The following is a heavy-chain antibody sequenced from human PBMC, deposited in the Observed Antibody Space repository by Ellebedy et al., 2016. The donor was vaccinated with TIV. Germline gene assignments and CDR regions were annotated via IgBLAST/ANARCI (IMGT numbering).Heavy chain of an antibody. CDR2: INHSGST. Sequence: SETLSLXXAVYGGSFSGYYWSWIRQPPGKGLEWIGEINHSGSTNYNPSLKSRVTISVDTSKNQFSLKLSSVTAADMTVYYCARGRRYYESSGYYLDSWGQGTLVTVSS. CDR3: ARGRRYYESSGYYLDS. V-gene: IGHV4-34*01. CDR1: GGSFSGYY. J-gene: IGHJ5*01. D-gene: IGHD3-22*01.